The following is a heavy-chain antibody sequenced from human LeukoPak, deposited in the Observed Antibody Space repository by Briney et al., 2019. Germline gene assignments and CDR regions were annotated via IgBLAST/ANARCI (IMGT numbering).Heavy chain of an antibody. J-gene: IGHJ4*02. D-gene: IGHD6-19*01. CDR3: AGDKTTGGWYEFDY. V-gene: IGHV3-53*01. Sequence: GGSLRLSCVASGFTVSSNYMSWVRQGPGKGLECVSVISNDGDTYYADSVKGRFTISRDTSKNTVSLQMNSLRAEDTAVYYCAGDKTTGGWYEFDYWGQGTLVTVSS. CDR2: ISNDGDT. CDR1: GFTVSSNY.